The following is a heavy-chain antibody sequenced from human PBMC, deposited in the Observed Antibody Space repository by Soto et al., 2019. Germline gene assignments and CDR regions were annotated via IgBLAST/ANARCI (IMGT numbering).Heavy chain of an antibody. J-gene: IGHJ5*02. CDR2: IYSGGST. V-gene: IGHV3-66*01. Sequence: EVQLVESGGGLVQPGGSLRLSCAASGFTVSSNYMSWVRQAPGKGLEWVSVIYSGGSTYYADSVKGRFTISRDNSKNTLYLQMNSLRAEDTAVYYCARIIVSLISAWFDPWGQGTLVTVSS. CDR3: ARIIVSLISAWFDP. D-gene: IGHD2-15*01. CDR1: GFTVSSNY.